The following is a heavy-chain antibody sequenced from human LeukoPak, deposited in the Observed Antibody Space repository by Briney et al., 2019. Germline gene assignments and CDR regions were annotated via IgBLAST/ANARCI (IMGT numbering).Heavy chain of an antibody. Sequence: GGSLRLSCAASGFTFDDYGMSWVRQAPGKGLEWVSGINWNGGSTGYADSVKGRFTISRDNAKNSLYLQMNSLRAEDTALYYCARDGYYYGSGQNYYMDVWGKGTTVTVSS. V-gene: IGHV3-20*04. D-gene: IGHD3-10*01. CDR2: INWNGGST. CDR1: GFTFDDYG. J-gene: IGHJ6*03. CDR3: ARDGYYYGSGQNYYMDV.